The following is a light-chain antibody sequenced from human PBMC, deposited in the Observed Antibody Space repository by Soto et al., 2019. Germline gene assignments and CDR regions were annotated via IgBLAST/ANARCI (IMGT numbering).Light chain of an antibody. V-gene: IGKV3-20*01. Sequence: EVVLTQSPGTLSVSPGERATLSCRASQSVSSSYLAWYQQKPGQAPRVLIYGASTRATGIPARFSGSGSGTDFTLTISSLKHEDFAVYYCQQYDDWPRTFGQGTKVDIK. J-gene: IGKJ1*01. CDR1: QSVSSSY. CDR3: QQYDDWPRT. CDR2: GAS.